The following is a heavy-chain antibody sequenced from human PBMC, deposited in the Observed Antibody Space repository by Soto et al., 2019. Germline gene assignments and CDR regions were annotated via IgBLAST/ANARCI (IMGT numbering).Heavy chain of an antibody. J-gene: IGHJ6*02. CDR3: AKEGTGNTIRPTDRYYYYRMDV. D-gene: IGHD1-7*01. Sequence: GGSLRLSCAASGFTFSSYAMSWVRQAPGKGLEWVSAISGSGGSTYYADSVKGRFTISRDNSKNTLYLQMNSLRAEDTAVYYCAKEGTGNTIRPTDRYYYYRMDVWGQGTTVTVSS. CDR2: ISGSGGST. V-gene: IGHV3-23*01. CDR1: GFTFSSYA.